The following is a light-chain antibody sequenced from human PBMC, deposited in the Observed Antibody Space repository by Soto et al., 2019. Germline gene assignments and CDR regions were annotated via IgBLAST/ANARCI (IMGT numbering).Light chain of an antibody. Sequence: ESVLTQSPGTLSLSPGERATLSCRANQSVSSSFLAWYQLKPGQAPRLLIYGASSRATGIPDRFSGSGSGTDFTLTIIRLEPEDFAVYYCQQYDSSPWTFGQGTKVEIK. V-gene: IGKV3-20*01. CDR2: GAS. J-gene: IGKJ1*01. CDR1: QSVSSSF. CDR3: QQYDSSPWT.